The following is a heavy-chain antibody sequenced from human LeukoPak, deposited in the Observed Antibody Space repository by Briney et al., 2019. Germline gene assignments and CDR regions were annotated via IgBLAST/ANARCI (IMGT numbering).Heavy chain of an antibody. V-gene: IGHV4-59*01. CDR3: ARIYGDYKSPDYWYFDL. CDR2: IYYSGSA. CDR1: GGSISSYY. Sequence: SETLSLTCTVSGGSISSYYWNWIRQPPGKGLEWIGYIYYSGSANYNPSLKSRLTISVDTSKSQFSLKLSSVTAADTAVYYCARIYGDYKSPDYWYFDLWGRGTLVTVSS. D-gene: IGHD4-17*01. J-gene: IGHJ2*01.